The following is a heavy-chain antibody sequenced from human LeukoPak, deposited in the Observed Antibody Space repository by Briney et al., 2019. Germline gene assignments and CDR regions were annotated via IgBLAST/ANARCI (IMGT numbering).Heavy chain of an antibody. CDR1: GGSFSGYY. J-gene: IGHJ4*02. Sequence: PSETLSLTCAVYGGSFSGYYWSWIRQPPGKGLEWIGEINHSGSTNYNPSLKSRVTISVDTSKNQFSLKLSSVTAADTAVYYCARGEYLFSDYVWGSYRPIDYWGQGTLVTVSS. CDR3: ARGEYLFSDYVWGSYRPIDY. V-gene: IGHV4-34*01. D-gene: IGHD3-16*02. CDR2: INHSGST.